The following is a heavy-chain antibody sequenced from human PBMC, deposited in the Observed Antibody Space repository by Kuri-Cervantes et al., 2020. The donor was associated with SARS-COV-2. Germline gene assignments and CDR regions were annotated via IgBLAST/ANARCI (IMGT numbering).Heavy chain of an antibody. V-gene: IGHV1-3*01. D-gene: IGHD3-10*01. Sequence: ASVKVSCKASGYTFTNYAMHWVRQAPGQRLEWMGWINAGNGNTKYSQKFQGRVTITRDTSASTAYMELSSLRSEDTAVYYCARDQTITLVRGLIQTGGYFDFWGQGTLVTVSS. CDR3: ARDQTITLVRGLIQTGGYFDF. CDR2: INAGNGNT. CDR1: GYTFTNYA. J-gene: IGHJ4*02.